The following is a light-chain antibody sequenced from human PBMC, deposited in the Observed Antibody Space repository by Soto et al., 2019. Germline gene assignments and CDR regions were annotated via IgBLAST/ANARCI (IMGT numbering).Light chain of an antibody. Sequence: EIVMTQSPATLSVSPGERATLSCRASQSVSSDLAWYQHKPGQAPRLLIYGASTRATGIPARFSGCGSGTEFTLTISSLQSVDFATYYCQQYNSYWTFGQGTKV. CDR3: QQYNSYWT. CDR2: GAS. J-gene: IGKJ1*01. CDR1: QSVSSD. V-gene: IGKV3-15*01.